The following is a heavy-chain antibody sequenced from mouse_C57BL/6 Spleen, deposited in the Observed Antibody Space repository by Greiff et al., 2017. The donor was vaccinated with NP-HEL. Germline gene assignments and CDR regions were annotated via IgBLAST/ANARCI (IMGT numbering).Heavy chain of an antibody. Sequence: QVQLQQPGAELVMPGASVKLSCKASGYTFTSYWMHWVKQRPGQGLEWIGEIDPSDSYTNYNQKFKGKSTLTVDKSSSTAYMQLSSLTSEDSAVYYCARRGWDAYYFDYWGQGTTLTVSS. CDR3: ARRGWDAYYFDY. D-gene: IGHD4-1*01. J-gene: IGHJ2*01. CDR2: IDPSDSYT. V-gene: IGHV1-69*01. CDR1: GYTFTSYW.